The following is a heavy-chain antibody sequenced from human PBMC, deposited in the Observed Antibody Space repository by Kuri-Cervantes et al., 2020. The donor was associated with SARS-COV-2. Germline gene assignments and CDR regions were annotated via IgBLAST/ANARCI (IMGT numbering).Heavy chain of an antibody. CDR2: ISYDGSNK. Sequence: GESLKISCAASGFTFSSYWMHWVRQAPGKGLEWVAVISYDGSNKYYADSVKGRFTISRGNSKNTLYLQMNSLRAEDTAVYYCARAFMVRGVNGPGYWGQGTLVTVSS. J-gene: IGHJ4*02. D-gene: IGHD3-10*01. V-gene: IGHV3-30-3*01. CDR3: ARAFMVRGVNGPGY. CDR1: GFTFSSYW.